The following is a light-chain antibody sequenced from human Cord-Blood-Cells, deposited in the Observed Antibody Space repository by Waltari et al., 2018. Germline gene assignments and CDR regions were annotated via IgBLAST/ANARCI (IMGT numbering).Light chain of an antibody. J-gene: IGKJ1*01. Sequence: EIVMTQSPATLSVSPGARATLSCSASQSVSSNLAWYQQTPGQAPRLPIYGASTRATSIPAIFSGWGSVTEFTLTIRSLQSDDFAFYYCQQYNNWPPWTFCQGTKVEIK. CDR3: QQYNNWPPWT. CDR2: GAS. CDR1: QSVSSN. V-gene: IGKV3-15*01.